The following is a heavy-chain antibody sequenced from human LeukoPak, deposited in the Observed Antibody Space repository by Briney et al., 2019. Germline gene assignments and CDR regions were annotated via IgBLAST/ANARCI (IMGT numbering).Heavy chain of an antibody. J-gene: IGHJ4*02. Sequence: GASVKVSCKASGYTFTSYDINWVRQATGQGLEWMGWMNPNSGNTGYAQKFQGRVTMTRNTSISTAYMELSSLRSGDTAVYYCARGPHRYCSGGSCVIDYWGQGTLVTVSS. D-gene: IGHD2-15*01. CDR1: GYTFTSYD. CDR2: MNPNSGNT. CDR3: ARGPHRYCSGGSCVIDY. V-gene: IGHV1-8*01.